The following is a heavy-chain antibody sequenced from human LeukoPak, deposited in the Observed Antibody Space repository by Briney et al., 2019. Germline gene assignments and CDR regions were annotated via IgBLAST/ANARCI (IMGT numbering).Heavy chain of an antibody. J-gene: IGHJ2*01. CDR3: ARGYCSSTSCYEDGYFDL. CDR2: IVPIFATT. V-gene: IGHV1-69*01. CDR1: GGTFSSHA. Sequence: GSSVKVSCKASGGTFSSHAISWVRQAPGQGLEWMGGIVPIFATTNYAQKFQGRVTITADESTSTAYMELSSLRSEDTAVYYCARGYCSSTSCYEDGYFDLWGRGTLVTVSS. D-gene: IGHD2-2*01.